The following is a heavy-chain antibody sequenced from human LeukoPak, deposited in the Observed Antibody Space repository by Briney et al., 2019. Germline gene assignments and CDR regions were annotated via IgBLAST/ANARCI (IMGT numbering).Heavy chain of an antibody. CDR2: IIPILGIA. CDR3: ARVAGESQDDY. J-gene: IGHJ4*02. D-gene: IGHD4-17*01. V-gene: IGHV1-69*10. CDR1: GGTFRSYA. Sequence: SVKVSGKASGGTFRSYAISWVRQAPGQGLKWMGRIIPILGIANYAQKFQGRVTITADKSTSTAYMELSSLRSEDTAVYYCARVAGESQDDYWGQGTLVTVSS.